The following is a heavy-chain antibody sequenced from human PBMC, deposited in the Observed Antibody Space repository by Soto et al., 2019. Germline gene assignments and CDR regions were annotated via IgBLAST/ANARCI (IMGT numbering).Heavy chain of an antibody. J-gene: IGHJ5*02. Sequence: QVQLQESGPGLVEPSQTLSITCTVSGGSISGEGYYWSWIRQYSGRGLEWFGYIHYSGSTYSNPSLKSRCTISVDTSKTQVFLKLTSVTAADTAVYYCARAWTATAGWANWFDRGGQGTLVTVSS. V-gene: IGHV4-31*03. D-gene: IGHD6-13*01. CDR3: ARAWTATAGWANWFDR. CDR2: IHYSGST. CDR1: GGSISGEGYY.